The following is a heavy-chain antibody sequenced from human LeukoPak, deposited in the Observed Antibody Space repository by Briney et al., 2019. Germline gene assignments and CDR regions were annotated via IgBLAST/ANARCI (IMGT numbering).Heavy chain of an antibody. CDR3: AKVHCSGGSCYPYYYYGMDV. CDR2: ISGSGGST. J-gene: IGHJ6*02. Sequence: GGSLRLSCAASGFTFSSYAMSWVRQAPGKGLEWVSAISGSGGSTYYADSVKGRFTISRDNSKNTLYLQMNSLRAEDTAVYYCAKVHCSGGSCYPYYYYGMDVWGQGTTVTVSS. V-gene: IGHV3-23*01. D-gene: IGHD2-15*01. CDR1: GFTFSSYA.